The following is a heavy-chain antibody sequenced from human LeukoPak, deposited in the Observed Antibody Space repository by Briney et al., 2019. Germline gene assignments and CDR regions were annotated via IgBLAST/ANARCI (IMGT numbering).Heavy chain of an antibody. J-gene: IGHJ4*02. CDR2: ISSSSSSI. V-gene: IGHV3-48*02. Sequence: GGSLTLSCAVPGFTFSNYGMNWVRQAPGKWLEWVSYISSSSSSIYYADSVKGRFTISRDNAKNSLYLKMDSLRDEDTALYYCARDRVMVRGVYFDYWGQGTLVTVSS. CDR3: ARDRVMVRGVYFDY. CDR1: GFTFSNYG. D-gene: IGHD3-10*01.